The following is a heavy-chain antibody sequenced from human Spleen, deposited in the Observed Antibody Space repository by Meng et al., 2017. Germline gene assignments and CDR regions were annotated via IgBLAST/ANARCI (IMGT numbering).Heavy chain of an antibody. CDR3: ARDRLPGEGKRRGGVRVSYSIYYYYGMDV. V-gene: IGHV3-30*04. D-gene: IGHD3-16*01. CDR1: GFTFSSYA. Sequence: GESLKISCAASGFTFSSYAMHWVRQAPGKGLEWVAVISYDGSNKYYADSVKGRFTISRDNSKNTLYLQMNSLRAEDTAVYYCARDRLPGEGKRRGGVRVSYSIYYYYGMDVWGQGTTVTVSS. J-gene: IGHJ6*02. CDR2: ISYDGSNK.